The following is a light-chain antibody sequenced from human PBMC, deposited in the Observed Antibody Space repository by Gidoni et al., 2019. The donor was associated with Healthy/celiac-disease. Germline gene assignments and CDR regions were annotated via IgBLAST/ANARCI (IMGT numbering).Light chain of an antibody. Sequence: DIQMTQSPSSLSASVGDRVTSTCRSSQSSSSYLNWYQQKPGKAPKLLIYAASSLQSGVPSRFSGSGSGTDFTLTISSLQPEDFATYYCQQSYSTLITFGQGTRLEIK. V-gene: IGKV1-39*01. J-gene: IGKJ5*01. CDR3: QQSYSTLIT. CDR2: AAS. CDR1: QSSSSY.